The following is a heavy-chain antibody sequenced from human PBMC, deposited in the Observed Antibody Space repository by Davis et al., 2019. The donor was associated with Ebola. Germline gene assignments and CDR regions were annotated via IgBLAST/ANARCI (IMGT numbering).Heavy chain of an antibody. CDR3: ARGDYDILTGYYGWFDP. Sequence: GESLKISCGASGFTVSSNYMSWVRQAPGKGLVWVSRINSDGSSTSYADSVKGRFTISRDNAKNTLYLQMNSLRAEDTAVYYCARGDYDILTGYYGWFDPWGQGTLVTVSS. CDR2: INSDGSST. J-gene: IGHJ5*02. CDR1: GFTVSSNY. D-gene: IGHD3-9*01. V-gene: IGHV3-74*01.